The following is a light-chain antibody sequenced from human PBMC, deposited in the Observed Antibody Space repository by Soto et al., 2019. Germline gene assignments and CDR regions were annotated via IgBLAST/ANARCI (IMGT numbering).Light chain of an antibody. CDR3: QQYSTYPLT. CDR1: QGITTF. Sequence: DIQMTQSPSTLPASIGDRVTITCRASQGITTFLAWYQQKPGKAPQILIYDASKLEPGVPSRLSGGGSGTEFTLTISSLQPDDFATYYCQQYSTYPLTFGGGTKVDIK. CDR2: DAS. J-gene: IGKJ4*01. V-gene: IGKV1-5*01.